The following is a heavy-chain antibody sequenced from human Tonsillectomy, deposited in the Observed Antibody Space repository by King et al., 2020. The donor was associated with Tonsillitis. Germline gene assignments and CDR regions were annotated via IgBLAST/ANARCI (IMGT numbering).Heavy chain of an antibody. CDR3: TKRSGIRI. CDR2: ISGDGDRT. D-gene: IGHD2-21*02. Sequence: QLVQSGGGVVHPGGSLRLYFAASGFIFDDYAMDWVRQVTGKGLEWVSLISGDGDRTYYADSGKGGFSISRDNSKSSLYLQMNSLRPEDTALYYCTKRSGIRIWGQGTMVTVSS. V-gene: IGHV3-43*02. CDR1: GFIFDDYA. J-gene: IGHJ3*02.